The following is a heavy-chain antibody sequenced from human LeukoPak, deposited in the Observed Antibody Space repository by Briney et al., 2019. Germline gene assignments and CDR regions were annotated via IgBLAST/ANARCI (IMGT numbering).Heavy chain of an antibody. CDR1: GFAFSNYS. J-gene: IGHJ4*02. Sequence: GGSLRLSCAASGFAFSNYSMSWVRQAPGEGLEWVSAISGSGGKTYYAGSVMGRFTISRDNSKNTLFLQMNCLRAEDTAIYYCGPSLGELSQSSLFDYWGQGTLVTVSS. CDR3: GPSLGELSQSSLFDY. V-gene: IGHV3-23*01. D-gene: IGHD3-16*02. CDR2: ISGSGGKT.